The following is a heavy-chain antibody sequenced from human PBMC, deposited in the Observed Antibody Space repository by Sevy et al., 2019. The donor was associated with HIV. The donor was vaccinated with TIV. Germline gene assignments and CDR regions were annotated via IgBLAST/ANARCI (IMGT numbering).Heavy chain of an antibody. CDR2: IWYDGSNK. CDR3: ARDQPGYYYDSSGYLRTSFQH. J-gene: IGHJ1*01. CDR1: GFTFSSYG. D-gene: IGHD3-22*01. Sequence: GGSLRLSCAASGFTFSSYGMHWVRQAPGKGLEWVAVIWYDGSNKYYADSEKGRFTISRDNSKNTLYLQMNSLRAEDTAVYYCARDQPGYYYDSSGYLRTSFQHWGQGTLVTVSS. V-gene: IGHV3-33*01.